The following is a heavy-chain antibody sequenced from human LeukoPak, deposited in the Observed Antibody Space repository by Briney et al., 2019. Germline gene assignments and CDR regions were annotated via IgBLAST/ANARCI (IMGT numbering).Heavy chain of an antibody. Sequence: PSETLSLTCTVSGGSISSYYWSWIRQPPGKGLEWIGYIYYSGSTNYNPSLKSRVTISVDTSKNQFSLKLSSVTAADTAVYYCAGRDYDFWSGYVDAFDIWGQGTMVTVSS. V-gene: IGHV4-59*01. CDR2: IYYSGST. CDR1: GGSISSYY. CDR3: AGRDYDFWSGYVDAFDI. J-gene: IGHJ3*02. D-gene: IGHD3-3*01.